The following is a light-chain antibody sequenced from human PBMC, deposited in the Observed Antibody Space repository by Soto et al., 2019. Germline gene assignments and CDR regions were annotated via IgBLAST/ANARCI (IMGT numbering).Light chain of an antibody. V-gene: IGKV3-11*01. CDR1: QSLRNY. Sequence: ENVPAQASTALSLSPGDTHTLSCRATQSLRNYLAWYQQKLGQXPRXXIYDASKRATGIPARFSGSGSGTDLTITISSLEPEDFEVYFCQQRSDWPPTFGQGTRLDIK. J-gene: IGKJ5*01. CDR2: DAS. CDR3: QQRSDWPPT.